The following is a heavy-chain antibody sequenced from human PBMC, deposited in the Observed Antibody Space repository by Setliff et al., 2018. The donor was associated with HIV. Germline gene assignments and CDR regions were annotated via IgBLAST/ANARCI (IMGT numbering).Heavy chain of an antibody. V-gene: IGHV4-59*11. D-gene: IGHD3-22*01. CDR2: IYSTGST. Sequence: SETLSLTCTVSGPSINIHYWSWIRQSPVKGFEWIGYIYSTGSTNYNPSLQSRVTISMVASRNQFSLKVTSVTAADTAVYYCARSRTSSGYYGVTGYGMDVWGQGTTVTVSS. CDR3: ARSRTSSGYYGVTGYGMDV. CDR1: GPSINIHY. J-gene: IGHJ6*02.